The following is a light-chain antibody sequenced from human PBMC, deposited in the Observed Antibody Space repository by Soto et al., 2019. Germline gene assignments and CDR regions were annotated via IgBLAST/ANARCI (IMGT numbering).Light chain of an antibody. V-gene: IGLV2-8*01. Sequence: QSALTQPPSASGSPGQSVTISCTGTSSDVGGYNYVSWYQQHPGKAPKLMIYEVSKRPSGVPDRFSGSKSGNTASLTDSGLQAEDAADYYCSSYAGSLYVFGTGTKVTVL. CDR3: SSYAGSLYV. CDR2: EVS. J-gene: IGLJ1*01. CDR1: SSDVGGYNY.